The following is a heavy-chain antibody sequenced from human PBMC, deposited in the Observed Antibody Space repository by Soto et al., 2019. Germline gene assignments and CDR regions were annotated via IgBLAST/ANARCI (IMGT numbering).Heavy chain of an antibody. CDR3: AREEQLVLYYYGMDV. CDR2: IIPIFGTA. D-gene: IGHD6-13*01. V-gene: IGHV1-69*13. Sequence: SVKVSCKASGGTFSSYAISWVRQAPGQGLEWMGGIIPIFGTANYAQKFQGRVTITADESTSTAYMELSSLRSEDTAVYYCAREEQLVLYYYGMDVWGQGTTVTVYS. CDR1: GGTFSSYA. J-gene: IGHJ6*02.